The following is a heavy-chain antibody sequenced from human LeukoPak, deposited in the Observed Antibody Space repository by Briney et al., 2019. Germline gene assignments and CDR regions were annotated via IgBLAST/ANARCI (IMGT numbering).Heavy chain of an antibody. Sequence: GGSLRLSCAASGFTFSSYGMHWVRQAPGKGLEWVAVISYDGSNKYYADSVKGRFTISRDNSKNTLYLQMNSLRAEDTAVYYCAKSGSGLYYFDYWGQGTLVTVSP. CDR2: ISYDGSNK. CDR1: GFTFSSYG. J-gene: IGHJ4*02. D-gene: IGHD6-19*01. CDR3: AKSGSGLYYFDY. V-gene: IGHV3-30*18.